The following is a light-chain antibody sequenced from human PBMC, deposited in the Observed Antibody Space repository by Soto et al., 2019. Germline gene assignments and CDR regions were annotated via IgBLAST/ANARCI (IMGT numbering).Light chain of an antibody. CDR1: QIILTN. V-gene: IGKV3-15*01. CDR2: GAS. CDR3: QQYNNWPIT. Sequence: EIVMTQSPSTLSVSRGGIVILFFLASQIILTNLAWYQQKPGQAPRLLIYGASTRPTGIPARFSGSGSGTEFILTISSLQSEDFEIYYCQQYNNWPITFGQGTRLEIK. J-gene: IGKJ5*01.